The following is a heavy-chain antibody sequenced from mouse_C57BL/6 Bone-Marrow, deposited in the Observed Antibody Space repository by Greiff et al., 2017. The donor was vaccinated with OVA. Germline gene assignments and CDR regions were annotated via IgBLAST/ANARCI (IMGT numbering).Heavy chain of an antibody. CDR3: ERGGEDGDYYAKEC. D-gene: IGHD2-3*01. CDR2: ISNLAYSI. V-gene: IGHV5-15*01. J-gene: IGHJ4*01. CDR1: GFTFSDYG. Sequence: EVQLVQSGGGLVQPGGSLKLSCAASGFTFSDYGMAWVRQAPRKGPEWVAIISNLAYSIYYADTVTGRFTISRENAKNTLYLEMSRLRSEDTAMSYYERGGEDGDYYAKECWGKGASVT.